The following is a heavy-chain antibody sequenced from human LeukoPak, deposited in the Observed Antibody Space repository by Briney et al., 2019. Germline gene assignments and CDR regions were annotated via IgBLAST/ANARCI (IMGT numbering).Heavy chain of an antibody. CDR2: MSPNSGDT. V-gene: IGHV1-8*01. Sequence: ASVKVSCKTSGYTFTNLDINWLRQAPGQGLEWMGWMSPNSGDTGYAQKFQGRVTITADESTSTAYMELSSLRSEDTAVYYCAREGGNYYDSSGYYYGGYWGQGTLVTVSS. CDR3: AREGGNYYDSSGYYYGGY. J-gene: IGHJ4*02. D-gene: IGHD3-22*01. CDR1: GYTFTNLD.